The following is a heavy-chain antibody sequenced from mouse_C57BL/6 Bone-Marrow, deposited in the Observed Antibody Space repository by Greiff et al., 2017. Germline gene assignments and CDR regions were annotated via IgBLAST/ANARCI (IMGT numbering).Heavy chain of an antibody. CDR2: IDPSDSET. J-gene: IGHJ1*03. CDR1: GYTFTSYW. Sequence: VQLQQPGAELVRPGSSVKLSCKASGYTFTSYWMHWVKQRPIQGLEWIGNIDPSDSETHYNQKFKDKATLTVDKSSSTAYMQLSSLTSEDSAVYYCATYYYGSSYPYWYFDVWGTGTTVTVSS. D-gene: IGHD1-1*01. V-gene: IGHV1-52*01. CDR3: ATYYYGSSYPYWYFDV.